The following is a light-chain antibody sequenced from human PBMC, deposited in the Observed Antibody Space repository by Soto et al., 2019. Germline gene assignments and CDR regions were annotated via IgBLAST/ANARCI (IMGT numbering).Light chain of an antibody. CDR3: QQYGSHPIT. Sequence: IVLTQSPGTLSLSPGERVTLSCRASQTVSSNYLAWYQQKPGQAPRLLIYGASSRATGIPDRFSGSGSGTDFTLTISRLEPEDFAVYYCQQYGSHPITFGQGTRLEI. CDR2: GAS. V-gene: IGKV3-20*01. J-gene: IGKJ5*01. CDR1: QTVSSNY.